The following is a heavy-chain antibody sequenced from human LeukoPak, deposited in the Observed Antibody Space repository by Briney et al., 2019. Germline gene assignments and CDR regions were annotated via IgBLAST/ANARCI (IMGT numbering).Heavy chain of an antibody. Sequence: SETLSLTCTVSGGSFNSAEYYWNWLRQLPGKGLEWIGYIYYSGTTYNNPSLKGRVAISVDTSKKQISLKLNSLTAAGTAVYYCARGRAVVRGKGTPGYYYIDVWGKGTTVTVS. CDR2: IYYSGTT. D-gene: IGHD3-10*01. J-gene: IGHJ6*03. CDR1: GGSFNSAEYY. V-gene: IGHV4-31*03. CDR3: ARGRAVVRGKGTPGYYYIDV.